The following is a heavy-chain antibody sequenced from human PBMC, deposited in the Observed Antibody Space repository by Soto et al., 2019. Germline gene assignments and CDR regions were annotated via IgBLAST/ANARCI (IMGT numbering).Heavy chain of an antibody. J-gene: IGHJ6*02. CDR2: IYYSGST. Sequence: LSLTCTVSGGSISSGGYYWSWIRQHPGKGLEWIGYIYYSGSTYYNPSLKSRVTISVDTSKNQFSLKLSSVTAADTAVYYCARDLRGLLHPSGGMDVWGQGTTVTVSS. CDR1: GGSISSGGYY. CDR3: ARDLRGLLHPSGGMDV. D-gene: IGHD2-2*02. V-gene: IGHV4-31*03.